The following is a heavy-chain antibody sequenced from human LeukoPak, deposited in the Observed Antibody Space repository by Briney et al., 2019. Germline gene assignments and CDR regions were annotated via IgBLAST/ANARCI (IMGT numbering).Heavy chain of an antibody. J-gene: IGHJ4*02. V-gene: IGHV1-18*01. Sequence: ASVKVSCKASGYTFTSYGISWVRQAPGQGLEWMGWISAYNGNTNYALKLQGRVTMTTDTSTSTAYMELRSLRSDDTAVYYCARSITIFGVVIYYFDYWGQGTLVTVSS. CDR2: ISAYNGNT. CDR3: ARSITIFGVVIYYFDY. CDR1: GYTFTSYG. D-gene: IGHD3-3*01.